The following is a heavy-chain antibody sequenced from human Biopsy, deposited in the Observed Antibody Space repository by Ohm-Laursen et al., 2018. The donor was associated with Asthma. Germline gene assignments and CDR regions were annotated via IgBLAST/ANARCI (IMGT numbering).Heavy chain of an antibody. D-gene: IGHD3-22*01. Sequence: SLRPSCTASGFTFGNFAMSWARQAPGKGLEWVSTIKTNRRGADYPDPAKGRFTISRDDSKNTLYLQMSSLRAEDTAVYYCVKDTYEDDYGYYTFDVWGQGTMVTVSS. V-gene: IGHV3-23*01. J-gene: IGHJ3*01. CDR2: IKTNRRGA. CDR1: GFTFGNFA. CDR3: VKDTYEDDYGYYTFDV.